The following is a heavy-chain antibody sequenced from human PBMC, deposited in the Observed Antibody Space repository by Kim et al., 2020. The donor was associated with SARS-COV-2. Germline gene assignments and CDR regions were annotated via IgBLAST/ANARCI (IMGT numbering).Heavy chain of an antibody. V-gene: IGHV1-18*01. Sequence: ASVKVSCKASGYTFTSYGISWVRQAPGQGLEWMGCISAYNGNTNYAQKLQGRVTMTTDTSTRTAYMELRSLRSDDTAVYYCARNQVVTADILTGNNFDYWGQGTLVTVSS. CDR1: GYTFTSYG. CDR3: ARNQVVTADILTGNNFDY. J-gene: IGHJ4*02. CDR2: ISAYNGNT. D-gene: IGHD3-9*01.